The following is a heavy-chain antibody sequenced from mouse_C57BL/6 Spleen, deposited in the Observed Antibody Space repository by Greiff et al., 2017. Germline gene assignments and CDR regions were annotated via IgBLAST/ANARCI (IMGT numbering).Heavy chain of an antibody. J-gene: IGHJ4*01. Sequence: EVKLMESGGDLVKPGGSLKLSCAASGFTFSSYGMSWVRQTPDKRLEWVATISSGGSYTYYPDSVKGRFTISKDNAKNTLYLQMSSLKSEDTAMYYCASLSETEAMDYWGQGTSVTVSS. CDR1: GFTFSSYG. CDR2: ISSGGSYT. V-gene: IGHV5-6*01. D-gene: IGHD1-3*01. CDR3: ASLSETEAMDY.